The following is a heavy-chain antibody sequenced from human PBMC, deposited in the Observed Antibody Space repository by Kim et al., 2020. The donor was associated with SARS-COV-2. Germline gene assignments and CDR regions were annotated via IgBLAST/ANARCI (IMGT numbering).Heavy chain of an antibody. CDR3: AKDVGSPYGDYVDAGAFDI. J-gene: IGHJ3*02. Sequence: GGSLRLSCAASGFTFDDYAMHWVRQAPGKGLEWVSLISGDGGSTYYADSVKGRFTISRDNSKNSLYLQMNSLRTEDTALYYCAKDVGSPYGDYVDAGAFDIWGQGTMVTVSS. CDR2: ISGDGGST. D-gene: IGHD4-17*01. CDR1: GFTFDDYA. V-gene: IGHV3-43*02.